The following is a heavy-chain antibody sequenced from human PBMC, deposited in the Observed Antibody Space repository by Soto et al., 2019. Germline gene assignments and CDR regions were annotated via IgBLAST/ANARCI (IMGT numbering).Heavy chain of an antibody. Sequence: EVQLLESGGGLVQPRGSLRLSCAASGFTFSSYAMTWVRQAPGKGLEWVSAISGSGGSTYYAESVKGRFTISRDNSKNTLYLQMNSLRAEDTALYYCAKGYEGGTYYVGTFDYWGQGTLVTVSS. J-gene: IGHJ4*02. V-gene: IGHV3-23*01. D-gene: IGHD1-26*01. CDR3: AKGYEGGTYYVGTFDY. CDR2: ISGSGGST. CDR1: GFTFSSYA.